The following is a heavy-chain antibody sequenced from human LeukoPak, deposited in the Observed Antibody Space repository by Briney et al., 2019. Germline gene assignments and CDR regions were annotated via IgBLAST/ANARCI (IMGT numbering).Heavy chain of an antibody. CDR2: INHSGGT. D-gene: IGHD5-12*01. J-gene: IGHJ4*02. CDR1: GGSFSGYY. Sequence: SETLSLTCAVYGGSFSGYYWSWIRQPPGKGLEWIGEINHSGGTNYNPSLKSRVTISVDTSKNQFSLKLSSVTAADTAVYYCARNDRGRVATINFDYWGQGTLVTVSS. V-gene: IGHV4-34*01. CDR3: ARNDRGRVATINFDY.